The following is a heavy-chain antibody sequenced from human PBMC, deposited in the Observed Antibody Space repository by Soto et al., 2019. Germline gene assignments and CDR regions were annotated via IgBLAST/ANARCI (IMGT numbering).Heavy chain of an antibody. Sequence: PGGSLRLSCAASGFTFSNYAMSWVRQAPGKGLEWVSAISDNGGSTYYADSVKGRFTISRDNSKNTLYLQMNSLRAEDTAVYYGAKDPQQLIVYFGYWGEGTQVTVSS. D-gene: IGHD6-13*01. CDR3: AKDPQQLIVYFGY. J-gene: IGHJ4*02. CDR1: GFTFSNYA. CDR2: ISDNGGST. V-gene: IGHV3-23*01.